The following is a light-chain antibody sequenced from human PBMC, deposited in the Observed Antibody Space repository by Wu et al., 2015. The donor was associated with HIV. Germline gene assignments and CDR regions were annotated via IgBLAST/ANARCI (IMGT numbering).Light chain of an antibody. Sequence: EIVMTQSPATLSVSPGERATLSCRASQRISSSLAWYQHKPGQAPRLLIYGASTRATGIPARFSGGGSGTEFTLTISSIHSEDFAVYYCQQYNNWVTFGQGTRVEI. V-gene: IGKV3-15*01. CDR2: GAS. CDR1: QRISSS. J-gene: IGKJ1*01. CDR3: QQYNNWVT.